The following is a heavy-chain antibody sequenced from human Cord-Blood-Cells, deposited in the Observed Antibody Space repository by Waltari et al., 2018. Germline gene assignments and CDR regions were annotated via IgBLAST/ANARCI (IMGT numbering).Heavy chain of an antibody. CDR1: GSPVTSSA. CDR2: IIPIFGTA. CDR3: ARDVLAFDI. J-gene: IGHJ3*02. V-gene: IGHV1-69*01. Sequence: QVQLVQSGAELKKPGSTLKVSCKDPGSPVTSSAIIWVRQAPGQGLEWMGGIIPIFGTANYAQKFQGRVTITADESTSTAYMELSSLRSEDTAVYYCARDVLAFDIWGQGTMVTVSS.